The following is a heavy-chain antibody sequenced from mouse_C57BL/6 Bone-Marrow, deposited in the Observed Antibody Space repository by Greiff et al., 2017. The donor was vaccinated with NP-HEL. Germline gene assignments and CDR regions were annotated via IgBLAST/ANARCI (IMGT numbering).Heavy chain of an antibody. CDR3: ASQIYYDYDGVSDY. J-gene: IGHJ2*01. V-gene: IGHV1-82*01. CDR2: IYPGDGDT. Sequence: VQLQQSGPELVKPGASVKISCKASGYAFSSSWMNWVKQRPGKGLEWIGRIYPGDGDTNYNGKFKGKATLTADKSSSTAYMQLSSLTSEDSAVYFCASQIYYDYDGVSDYWGRGTTLTVSS. D-gene: IGHD2-4*01. CDR1: GYAFSSSW.